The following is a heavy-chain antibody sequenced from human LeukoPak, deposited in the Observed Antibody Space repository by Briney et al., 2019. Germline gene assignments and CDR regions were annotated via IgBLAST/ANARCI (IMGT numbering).Heavy chain of an antibody. D-gene: IGHD5-12*01. CDR1: GYTFTSYG. CDR2: ISAYNGNT. J-gene: IGHJ5*02. Sequence: ASVKVSCKASGYTFTSYGISWVRQAPGQGLEWMGWISAYNGNTNYAQKLQGRVTMTTDTSTSTAYMELRSLRSDDTAVYYCARDLIVATIGGGNWFDPWGQGTLVTVSS. CDR3: ARDLIVATIGGGNWFDP. V-gene: IGHV1-18*01.